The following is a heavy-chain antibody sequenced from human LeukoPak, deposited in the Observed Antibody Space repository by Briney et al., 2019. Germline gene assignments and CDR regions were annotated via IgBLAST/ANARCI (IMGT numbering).Heavy chain of an antibody. CDR3: ARLLDVAAAGAFDY. CDR2: IYPGDSDT. Sequence: GESLKISCKGSGYSFTSYWLGWVRQMPGKGLEWVGIIYPGDSDTRYSPSFQGQVTISADKSISTAYLQWSSLKASDTAMYYCARLLDVAAAGAFDYWGQGTLVTVSS. D-gene: IGHD6-13*01. CDR1: GYSFTSYW. V-gene: IGHV5-51*01. J-gene: IGHJ4*02.